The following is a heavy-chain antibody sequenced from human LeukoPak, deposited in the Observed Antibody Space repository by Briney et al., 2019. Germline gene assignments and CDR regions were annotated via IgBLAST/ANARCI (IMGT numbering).Heavy chain of an antibody. CDR1: GGTFSSYA. Sequence: SVKVSCKASGGTFSSYAISWVRQAPGQGLEWMGGIIPIFGTANYAQKFQGRVTITADESTSTAYMELSSLRSEDTAVYYRARGDLEMATIGYNWFDPWGQGTLVTVSS. CDR3: ARGDLEMATIGYNWFDP. V-gene: IGHV1-69*01. J-gene: IGHJ5*02. D-gene: IGHD5-24*01. CDR2: IIPIFGTA.